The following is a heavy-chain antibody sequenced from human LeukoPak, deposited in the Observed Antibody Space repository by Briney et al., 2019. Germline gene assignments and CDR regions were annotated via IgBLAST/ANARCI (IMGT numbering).Heavy chain of an antibody. CDR3: AKDISWTDYYYYGMDV. D-gene: IGHD6-13*01. Sequence: GGSLRLSCAASGFTFDDYAMHWVRQAPGKGLEWVSGISWNSGSIGYADSVKGRFTISRDNAKNSLYLQMNSLRAEDTALYYCAKDISWTDYYYYGMDVWGQGTTVTVSS. CDR1: GFTFDDYA. CDR2: ISWNSGSI. V-gene: IGHV3-9*01. J-gene: IGHJ6*02.